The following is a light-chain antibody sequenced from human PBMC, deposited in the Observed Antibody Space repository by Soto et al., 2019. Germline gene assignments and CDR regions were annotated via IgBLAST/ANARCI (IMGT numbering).Light chain of an antibody. J-gene: IGKJ1*01. CDR2: TGS. Sequence: DIQMIQSPSSVSASVRDRVTITCRASQAIDSWLAWYQQKPGEAPXXLIFTGSLLHSGVPPRLSGSGSGTEFTLTISSLQPDDFATYYCQQYNSYWTFGQGTKVDIK. V-gene: IGKV1D-16*01. CDR3: QQYNSYWT. CDR1: QAIDSW.